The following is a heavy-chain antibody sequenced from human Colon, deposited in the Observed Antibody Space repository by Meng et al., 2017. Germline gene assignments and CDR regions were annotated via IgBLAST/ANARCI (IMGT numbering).Heavy chain of an antibody. CDR3: ARVEVGITSGDY. CDR2: ISAYNGNT. D-gene: IGHD1-26*01. Sequence: VPSEGEVKKPGASVKVACTASGYTFTNYGITWVRQAPGQGLEWMGWISAYNGNTNYAQTLQGRLTMTTDTSTSTAYMELRSLRSDDTAVYYCARVEVGITSGDYWGQGTLVTVSS. V-gene: IGHV1-18*01. CDR1: GYTFTNYG. J-gene: IGHJ4*02.